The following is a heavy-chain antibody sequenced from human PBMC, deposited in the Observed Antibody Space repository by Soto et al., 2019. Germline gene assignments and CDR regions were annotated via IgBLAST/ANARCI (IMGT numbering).Heavy chain of an antibody. V-gene: IGHV4-39*01. Sequence: QLQLQESGPGLVKASETLSLTCTVSDGSISSSDYYWAWIRQPPGKGLEGIGTIYYSGTTYYNPSLKSRVTISVDTSKNQFSLKLSSVTAADTAVYYCARLGRGYAFDIWGQGTMVTVSS. CDR1: DGSISSSDYY. D-gene: IGHD5-12*01. CDR2: IYYSGTT. CDR3: ARLGRGYAFDI. J-gene: IGHJ3*02.